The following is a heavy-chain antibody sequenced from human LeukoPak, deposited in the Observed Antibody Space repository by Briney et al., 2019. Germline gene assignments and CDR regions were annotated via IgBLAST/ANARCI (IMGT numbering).Heavy chain of an antibody. V-gene: IGHV3-48*01. CDR1: GFTFSSYS. Sequence: GGSLRLSCAASGFTFSSYSMNWVRQAPGKGLEWVSYISSSSSTIYYADSVKGRFTISRDNAKNSLYLQMNSLRAEDTAVYYCARARMWDSWSGRLFDYWGQGTLVTVSS. D-gene: IGHD3-3*01. J-gene: IGHJ4*02. CDR2: ISSSSSTI. CDR3: ARARMWDSWSGRLFDY.